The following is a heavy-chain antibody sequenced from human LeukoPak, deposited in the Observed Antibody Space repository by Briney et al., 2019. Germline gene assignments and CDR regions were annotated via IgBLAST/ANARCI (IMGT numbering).Heavy chain of an antibody. CDR1: GFTFSDYS. CDR3: VRDFMGAGATTAFLHH. V-gene: IGHV3-21*01. Sequence: NPGGSLRLSCAASGFTFSDYSMNWVRQAPGKGLEWVSSINRGSRHLYYAGSVKGRFTISRDDAENSLYLQMNSLRADDMAVYYCVRDFMGAGATTAFLHHWGQGTLVTVSS. J-gene: IGHJ1*01. D-gene: IGHD1/OR15-1a*01. CDR2: INRGSRHL.